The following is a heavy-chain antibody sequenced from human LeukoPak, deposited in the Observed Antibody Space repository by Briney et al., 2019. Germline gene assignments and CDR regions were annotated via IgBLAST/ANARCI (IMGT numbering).Heavy chain of an antibody. D-gene: IGHD5-12*01. J-gene: IGHJ5*02. CDR2: ISAYNGNT. Sequence: APVKVSCKASGYTFTSYGISWVRQAPGQGLEWMGWISAYNGNTNYAQKLQGRVTMTTDTSTSTAYMELRSLRSDDTAVYYCARDIVATTSMHWFDPWGQGTLVTVSS. V-gene: IGHV1-18*01. CDR1: GYTFTSYG. CDR3: ARDIVATTSMHWFDP.